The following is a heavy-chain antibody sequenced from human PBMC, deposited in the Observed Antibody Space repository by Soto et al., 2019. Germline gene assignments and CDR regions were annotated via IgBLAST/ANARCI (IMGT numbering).Heavy chain of an antibody. CDR1: GGTFSSYA. D-gene: IGHD5-18*01. Sequence: GASVKVSCKASGGTFSSYAISWVRQAPGQGLEGMGGIIPIFGTANYAQKFQGRVTITADESTSPAYMELSSLRSEDTAVYYCAREGQGYSYGKDYYYYYGMDVWGQGTTVTVS. J-gene: IGHJ6*02. CDR2: IIPIFGTA. V-gene: IGHV1-69*13. CDR3: AREGQGYSYGKDYYYYYGMDV.